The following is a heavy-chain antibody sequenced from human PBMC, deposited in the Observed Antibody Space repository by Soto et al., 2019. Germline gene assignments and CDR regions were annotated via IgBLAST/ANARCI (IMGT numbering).Heavy chain of an antibody. CDR3: AGLSGYYPAYFDY. V-gene: IGHV4-39*01. J-gene: IGHJ4*02. D-gene: IGHD3-22*01. CDR1: GGSISSSIYY. CDR2: IYYSGST. Sequence: LEILSLTCTVSGGSISSSIYYWGWIRQPPGKGLERIGSIYYSGSTYYNPSLKSRVTISVDTSKNQISLKLSSVTAADTAVYYCAGLSGYYPAYFDYWGQGTLVTVSS.